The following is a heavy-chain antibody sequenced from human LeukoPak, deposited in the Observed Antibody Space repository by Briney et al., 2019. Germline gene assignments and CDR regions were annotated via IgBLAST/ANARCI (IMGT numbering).Heavy chain of an antibody. CDR3: ARDKEVGATTASNI. J-gene: IGHJ3*02. CDR1: GFTFDDYG. Sequence: GGSLRLSCAASGFTFDDYGMSWVRQAPGKGLEWVSVIYWNGGTSGYADSVKCRFTNARDNAKNSLYLQMNSLRAEDTALYYCARDKEVGATTASNIWVQGTMVTVSS. CDR2: IYWNGGTS. V-gene: IGHV3-20*04. D-gene: IGHD1-26*01.